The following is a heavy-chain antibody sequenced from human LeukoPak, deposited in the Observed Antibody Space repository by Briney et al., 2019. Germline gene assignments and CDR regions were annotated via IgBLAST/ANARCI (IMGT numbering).Heavy chain of an antibody. CDR3: TKATQWLAFDY. J-gene: IGHJ4*02. V-gene: IGHV4-59*11. CDR1: GGSISSHF. D-gene: IGHD6-19*01. Sequence: PSGTLSLTCTVSGGSISSHFWSWIRQPPGKGLEWIGNIYNSGTTNYNPSLESRVTISVDTSKNQLSLQLTSVTAAGTAVYYCTKATQWLAFDYWGRGTLVTVSS. CDR2: IYNSGTT.